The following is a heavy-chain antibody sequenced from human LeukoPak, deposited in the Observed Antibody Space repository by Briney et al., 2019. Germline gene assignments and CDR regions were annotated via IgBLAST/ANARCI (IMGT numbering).Heavy chain of an antibody. CDR3: VSFYETY. CDR2: INSDGSWT. D-gene: IGHD2/OR15-2a*01. J-gene: IGHJ4*02. Sequence: XGSLRLSCAASGSYWMHWVRQAPGKGLVWVSHINSDGSWTSYADSVKGRFTISKDNAKNTVYLQMNNLRAEDTAVYYCVSFYETYWGRGTLVTVSS. CDR1: GSYW. V-gene: IGHV3-74*01.